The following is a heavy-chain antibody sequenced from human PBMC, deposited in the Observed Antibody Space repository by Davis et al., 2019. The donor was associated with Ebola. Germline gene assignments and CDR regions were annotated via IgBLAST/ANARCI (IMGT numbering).Heavy chain of an antibody. Sequence: GESLKISCLASGFTFNRYALHWVRQAPGKGLEYISAISSNGDNTYYADSVKGRFTISRDNSKNTVYLQINSLRAEDTAMYHCTRHVPGDFWYFDLWGRGTLVTVSS. CDR2: ISSNGDNT. CDR1: GFTFNRYA. CDR3: TRHVPGDFWYFDL. V-gene: IGHV3-64*04. J-gene: IGHJ2*01. D-gene: IGHD4-17*01.